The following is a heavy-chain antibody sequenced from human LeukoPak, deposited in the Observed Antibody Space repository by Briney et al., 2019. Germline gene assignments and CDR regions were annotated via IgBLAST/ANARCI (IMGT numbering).Heavy chain of an antibody. V-gene: IGHV4-39*01. D-gene: IGHD6-13*01. J-gene: IGHJ6*03. CDR2: IYYSGST. CDR1: GDSISSSIYY. CDR3: ASQGIAAGGSQYYYYYSYMDV. Sequence: PSETLSLTCTVSGDSISSSIYYWGWIRQPPGKGLEWIGSIYYSGSTYYNPSLNSRVTISVDTSKNQFSLKLTSVTAADTAVYYCASQGIAAGGSQYYYYYSYMDVWGKGTTVTVSS.